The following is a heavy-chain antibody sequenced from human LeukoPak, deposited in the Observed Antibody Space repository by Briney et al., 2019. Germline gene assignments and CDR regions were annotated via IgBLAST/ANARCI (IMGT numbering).Heavy chain of an antibody. Sequence: GGSLRLSCAASGFTFSSYGMSWVRQAPGKGLEWVSAISGSGGSTYFADSVKGRFTISRDNAKNTLYLQMNSLRAEGTAVYYCARAVTYYYGSVTYDWFDPWAREPWSPSPQ. CDR2: ISGSGGST. D-gene: IGHD3-10*01. V-gene: IGHV3-23*01. J-gene: IGHJ5*02. CDR3: ARAVTYYYGSVTYDWFDP. CDR1: GFTFSSYG.